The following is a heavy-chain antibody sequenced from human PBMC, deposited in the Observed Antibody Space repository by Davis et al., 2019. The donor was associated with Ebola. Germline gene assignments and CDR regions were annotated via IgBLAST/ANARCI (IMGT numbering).Heavy chain of an antibody. CDR1: GGSISVYY. CDR2: INYSGRS. J-gene: IGHJ4*01. Sequence: GSLRLSCTVSGGSISVYYWSWIRQPPGKGLEWIGFINYSGRSKYSPSLKSRVTMSVDTSKNQFSLNLHSVTAADTAVYYCARGGGTSEADYWGHGTLVAVSS. V-gene: IGHV4-59*01. CDR3: ARGGGTSEADY. D-gene: IGHD1-7*01.